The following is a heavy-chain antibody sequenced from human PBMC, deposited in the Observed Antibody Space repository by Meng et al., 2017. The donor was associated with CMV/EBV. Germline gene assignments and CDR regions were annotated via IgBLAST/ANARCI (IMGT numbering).Heavy chain of an antibody. J-gene: IGHJ6*02. D-gene: IGHD5-24*01. V-gene: IGHV1-69*05. CDR3: ASNGYTSVYYYYYGMDV. CDR2: IIPFLGTA. CDR1: GGSFSSYA. Sequence: SETVSRKASGGSFSSYAISWLRQDPGQGREGMGGIIPFLGTANYEQKFKGRVTITTDESTSTAYMELRSLRSEGTAVYYCASNGYTSVYYYYYGMDVWGQGTTVTVSS.